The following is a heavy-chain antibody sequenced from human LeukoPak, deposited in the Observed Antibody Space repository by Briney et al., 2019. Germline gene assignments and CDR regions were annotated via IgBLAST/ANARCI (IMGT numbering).Heavy chain of an antibody. CDR2: IYTSGST. D-gene: IGHD3-3*01. J-gene: IGHJ4*02. CDR3: ATENFWSGSYYFDY. CDR1: GGSISSYF. Sequence: SETLSLTCTVSGGSISSYFWSWIRQPAGKGLEWIGRIYTSGSTNYNPSLKSRVTMSVDTSKNQFSLKLSSVTAADTAVYYCATENFWSGSYYFDYWGQGTLVTVSS. V-gene: IGHV4-4*07.